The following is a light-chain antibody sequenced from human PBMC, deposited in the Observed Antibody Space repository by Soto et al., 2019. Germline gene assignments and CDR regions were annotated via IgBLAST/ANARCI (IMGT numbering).Light chain of an antibody. Sequence: QSALTQPASVSGSPGQSITISCTGTSSDVGSYKFVSWYQQHPAKAPKLMIYEGNRRPSGVSNRFSGSKSGNTASLTISGLQAEDEADYYCCSYAGTTTFHVIFGGGTKVTVL. J-gene: IGLJ2*01. V-gene: IGLV2-23*03. CDR2: EGN. CDR3: CSYAGTTTFHVI. CDR1: SSDVGSYKF.